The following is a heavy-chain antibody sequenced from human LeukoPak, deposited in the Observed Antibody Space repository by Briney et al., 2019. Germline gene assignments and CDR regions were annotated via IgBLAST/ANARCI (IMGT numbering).Heavy chain of an antibody. D-gene: IGHD3-16*02. CDR1: GFTFSDYY. CDR2: ISCCGSTI. CDR3: ARGIWGSYRYSTFHY. Sequence: GGSLRLSCAASGFTFSDYYMSWIRQAPGKGLEWVSYISCCGSTISYADSVKGRFTIYRDNGKNSLHLQMNSLRADDTAVYYCARGIWGSYRYSTFHYWGQGTLVTVSS. V-gene: IGHV3-11*01. J-gene: IGHJ4*02.